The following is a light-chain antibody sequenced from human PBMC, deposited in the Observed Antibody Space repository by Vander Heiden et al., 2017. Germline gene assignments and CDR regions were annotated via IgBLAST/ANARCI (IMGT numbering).Light chain of an antibody. V-gene: IGKV3-15*01. CDR1: KSGNRN. J-gene: IGKJ2*01. Sequence: EIVMTQSPATLSVSPGERATLSCMASKSGNRNLSWYQQKPRQQPRLLIIAASIRGTGIPARFSGSGSGTEVSLLIISLQSEDFAVYYCQQYNNWPPYTFGQGTKLEIK. CDR3: QQYNNWPPYT. CDR2: AAS.